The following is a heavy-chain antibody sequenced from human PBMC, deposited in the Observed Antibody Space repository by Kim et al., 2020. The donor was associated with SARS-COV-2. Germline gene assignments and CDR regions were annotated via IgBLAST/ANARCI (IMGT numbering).Heavy chain of an antibody. J-gene: IGHJ4*02. D-gene: IGHD2-21*02. CDR1: GGSFSGYY. V-gene: IGHV4-34*01. Sequence: SETLSLTCAVYGGSFSGYYWSWIRQPPGKGLEWIGEINHSGSTNYNPSLKSRVTISVDTSKNQFSLKLSSVTAADTAVYYCARGPYCGGDCYSAGLYYFDYWGQGTLVTVSS. CDR3: ARGPYCGGDCYSAGLYYFDY. CDR2: INHSGST.